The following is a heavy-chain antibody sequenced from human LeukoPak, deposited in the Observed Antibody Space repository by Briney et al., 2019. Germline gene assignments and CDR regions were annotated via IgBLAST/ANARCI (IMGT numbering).Heavy chain of an antibody. J-gene: IGHJ4*02. V-gene: IGHV1-46*01. Sequence: ASVKVSCKASGYTFTSYYIHWVRLAPGQGLEWVGIINPSGSSTHYAQKFQGRVTMTTDTSTSTVYMNLGSLRSEDTAVYYCARFAHVYSAYDYWGQGTLVTVSS. CDR3: ARFAHVYSAYDY. D-gene: IGHD5-12*01. CDR2: INPSGSST. CDR1: GYTFTSYY.